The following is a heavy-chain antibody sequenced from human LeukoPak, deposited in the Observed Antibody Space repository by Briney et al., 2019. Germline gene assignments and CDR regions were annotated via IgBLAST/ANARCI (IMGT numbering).Heavy chain of an antibody. CDR1: GVSISSYY. Sequence: SETLSLTCTVSGVSISSYYWSWIRQPPGKGLEWIGYIYYSGSTNYNPSLKSRVTISVDTSKNQFSLKLSSVTAADTAVYYCARGTSYYDFWSGYHSAYGMDVWGQGTTVTVSS. V-gene: IGHV4-59*01. CDR2: IYYSGST. J-gene: IGHJ6*02. D-gene: IGHD3-3*01. CDR3: ARGTSYYDFWSGYHSAYGMDV.